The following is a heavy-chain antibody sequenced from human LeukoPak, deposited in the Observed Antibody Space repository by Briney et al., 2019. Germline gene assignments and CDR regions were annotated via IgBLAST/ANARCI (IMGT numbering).Heavy chain of an antibody. CDR2: IYSGGST. D-gene: IGHD6-13*01. J-gene: IGHJ4*02. CDR3: ARSRYGTTWSFSWEFDY. Sequence: GGSLRLSCAASGFTVSSNYMNWVRQAPGKGLEWVSVIYSGGSTYYADSVKGRFTISRDNSKNTLYLQMNSLRAEDTAAYYCARSRYGTTWSFSWEFDYWGQGTLVTVSS. CDR1: GFTVSSNY. V-gene: IGHV3-66*01.